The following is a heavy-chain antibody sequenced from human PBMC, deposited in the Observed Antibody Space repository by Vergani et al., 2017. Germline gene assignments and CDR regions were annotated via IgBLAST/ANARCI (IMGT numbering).Heavy chain of an antibody. J-gene: IGHJ4*02. CDR3: ARHDRKTYTATMGWYDY. Sequence: QVQLQESGPGLVKPPGTLSLTCAVSGGSISSSNWWSWVRQPPGKGLQWIGEIYHSGSTNYNPSLKSRVTISLDTSKNQFSLKLSSVTAADTALYFCARHDRKTYTATMGWYDYWGQGILVTVSS. CDR1: GGSISSSNW. V-gene: IGHV4-4*01. CDR2: IYHSGST. D-gene: IGHD3-16*01.